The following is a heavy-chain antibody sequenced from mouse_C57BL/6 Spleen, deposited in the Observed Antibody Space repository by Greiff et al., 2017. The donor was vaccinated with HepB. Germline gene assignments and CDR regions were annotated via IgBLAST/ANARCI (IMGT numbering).Heavy chain of an antibody. CDR1: GYTFTSYW. V-gene: IGHV1-55*01. D-gene: IGHD1-1*01. CDR3: ARWTTVVAPGYFDV. Sequence: VQLQQPGAELVKPGASVKMSCKASGYTFTSYWITWVKQRPGQGLEWIGDIYPGSGSTNYNEKFKSKATLTVDTSSSTAYMQLSSLTSEDSAVYYCARWTTVVAPGYFDVWGTGTTVTVSS. J-gene: IGHJ1*03. CDR2: IYPGSGST.